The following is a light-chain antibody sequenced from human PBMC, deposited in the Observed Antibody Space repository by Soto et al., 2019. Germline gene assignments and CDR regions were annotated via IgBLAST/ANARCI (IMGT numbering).Light chain of an antibody. CDR3: QQYSNLLT. J-gene: IGKJ4*01. Sequence: DIQMTQSPSTLSASVGDRVTITCRASQSISRWLAWYQQKPGKAPNLLIYDVSNLEAGVPSRFRGSGSGTEFTLTISSLQADDFATYYCQQYSNLLTFGGGTKVDIK. V-gene: IGKV1-5*01. CDR2: DVS. CDR1: QSISRW.